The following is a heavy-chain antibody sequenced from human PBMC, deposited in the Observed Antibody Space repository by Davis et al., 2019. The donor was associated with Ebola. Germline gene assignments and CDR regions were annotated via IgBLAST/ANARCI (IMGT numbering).Heavy chain of an antibody. Sequence: GESLKISCAASGFTFSNAWMSWVRQAPGKGLEWVGRIKSKTDGGTTDYAAPVKGRFTISGDDSKNTLYLQMNSLKTEDTAVYYCTTDGAATISYYFDYWGQGTLVTVSS. CDR2: IKSKTDGGTT. D-gene: IGHD5-12*01. CDR3: TTDGAATISYYFDY. V-gene: IGHV3-15*01. CDR1: GFTFSNAW. J-gene: IGHJ4*02.